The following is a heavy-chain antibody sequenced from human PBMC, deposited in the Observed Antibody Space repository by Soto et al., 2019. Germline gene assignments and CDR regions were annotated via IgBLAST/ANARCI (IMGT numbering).Heavy chain of an antibody. CDR3: ASALVSSREYSSGWSDPSPYFDY. V-gene: IGHV5-51*01. CDR2: IYLGDSDS. D-gene: IGHD6-19*01. Sequence: PGESLKISCKGSGYSFTSYWIGWVRQMPGKGLEWMGIIYLGDSDSRYSPSFQGQVTISADKSISTAYLQWSSLKASDTAMYYCASALVSSREYSSGWSDPSPYFDYWGQGTLVTVSS. J-gene: IGHJ4*02. CDR1: GYSFTSYW.